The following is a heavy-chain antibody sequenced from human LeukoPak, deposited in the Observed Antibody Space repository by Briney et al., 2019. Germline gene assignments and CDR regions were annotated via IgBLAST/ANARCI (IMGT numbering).Heavy chain of an antibody. D-gene: IGHD3-22*01. CDR1: GFTFSSYN. V-gene: IGHV3-21*01. J-gene: IGHJ6*03. CDR3: AAHSSGVYYYYMDV. Sequence: PGGSLRLSCAASGFTFSSYNMNWVRQAPGKGLEWVSSISSSSSYIYYADSVKGRFTISRDNAKNSLYLQMNSLRAEDTAVYYCAAHSSGVYYYYMDVWGKGTTVTVSS. CDR2: ISSSSSYI.